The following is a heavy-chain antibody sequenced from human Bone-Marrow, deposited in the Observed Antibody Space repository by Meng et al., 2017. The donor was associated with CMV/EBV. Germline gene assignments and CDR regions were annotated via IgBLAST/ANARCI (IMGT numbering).Heavy chain of an antibody. V-gene: IGHV3-9*01. CDR3: ARDSASWAAAALPDYYYYGRDV. J-gene: IGHJ6*02. D-gene: IGHD6-13*01. Sequence: SLKISCAASGFTFSSHAKTWVRQAPGKGLEWVSGISWNSGSIGYADSVKGRFTISRDNAKNSLYLQMNSLRAEDTAVYYCARDSASWAAAALPDYYYYGRDVWGQGNTVNVAS. CDR1: GFTFSSHA. CDR2: ISWNSGSI.